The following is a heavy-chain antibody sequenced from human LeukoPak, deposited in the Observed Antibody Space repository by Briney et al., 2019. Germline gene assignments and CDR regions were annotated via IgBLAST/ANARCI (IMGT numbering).Heavy chain of an antibody. CDR2: INHSGST. Sequence: PSETLSLTCAVYGGSFSGYYWSWIRQPPGKGLEWIGEINHSGSTNYNPSLKSRVTISVDTSKNQFSLKLSSVTAADTAVYYCARSYGYNSDWGQGTLVTVSS. J-gene: IGHJ4*02. D-gene: IGHD5-24*01. CDR3: ARSYGYNSD. CDR1: GGSFSGYY. V-gene: IGHV4-34*01.